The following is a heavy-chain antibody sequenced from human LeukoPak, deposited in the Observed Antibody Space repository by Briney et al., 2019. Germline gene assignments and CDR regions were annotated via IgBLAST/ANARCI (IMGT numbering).Heavy chain of an antibody. Sequence: ASVKVSCKASGYTFTSYDINWVQQATGQGLEWMGWMNPNSGNTGYAQNFQGRLTMTRNTSISTVYMELSSLRSEDTAVYYCARGPRSGDLSLGYWFDPWGQGTLVSVSS. CDR2: MNPNSGNT. CDR3: ARGPRSGDLSLGYWFDP. V-gene: IGHV1-8*01. J-gene: IGHJ5*02. D-gene: IGHD3-10*02. CDR1: GYTFTSYD.